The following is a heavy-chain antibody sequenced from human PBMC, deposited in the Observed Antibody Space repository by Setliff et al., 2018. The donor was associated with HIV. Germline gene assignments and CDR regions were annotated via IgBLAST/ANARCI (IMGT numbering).Heavy chain of an antibody. V-gene: IGHV4-4*07. J-gene: IGHJ6*03. CDR2: IYTRGNS. CDR3: TRDLWGDDYYYNNMDV. D-gene: IGHD2-21*02. CDR1: GASITSHN. Sequence: SETLSLTCSVSGASITSHNWSWIRQAAGKGLEWIGRIYTRGNSNYNPSLRSRVTMSVDTSKNQFSLKVTSVTAADTAVYYCTRDLWGDDYYYNNMDVWGKGTTVTVSS.